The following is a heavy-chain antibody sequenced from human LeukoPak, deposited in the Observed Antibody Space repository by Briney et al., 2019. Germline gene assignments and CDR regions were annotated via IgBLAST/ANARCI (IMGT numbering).Heavy chain of an antibody. V-gene: IGHV3-20*04. CDR2: INWNGGST. J-gene: IGHJ5*02. D-gene: IGHD3-3*01. CDR3: ARGATFTIFGVVVPRFDP. CDR1: GFTFDDYG. Sequence: PGGSLRLSCAASGFTFDDYGMSWVRQAPGKGLEWVSGINWNGGSTGYADSVKGRFTISRDNAKNSLYLQMNSLRAEDTALYYCARGATFTIFGVVVPRFDPWGQGTLVTVSS.